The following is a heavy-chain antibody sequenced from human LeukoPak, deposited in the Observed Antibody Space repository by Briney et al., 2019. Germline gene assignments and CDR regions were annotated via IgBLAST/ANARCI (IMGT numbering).Heavy chain of an antibody. J-gene: IGHJ6*04. V-gene: IGHV1-69*13. CDR2: IIPTFGTA. CDR1: GGTFSSYA. Sequence: GASVKVSCKASGGTFSSYAISWVRQAPGQGLEWMGGIIPTFGTANYAQKFQGRVTITADESTSTAYMELSSLRSEDTAVYYCARGTPWYYGMDVWGKGTTVTVSS. CDR3: ARGTPWYYGMDV.